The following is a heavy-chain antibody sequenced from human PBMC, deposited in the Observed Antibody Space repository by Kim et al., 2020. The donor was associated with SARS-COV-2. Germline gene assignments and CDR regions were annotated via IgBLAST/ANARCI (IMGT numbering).Heavy chain of an antibody. V-gene: IGHV3-7*01. CDR3: ARWRWLQYEFDY. CDR1: GFTFKTYS. Sequence: GGSLRLSCAASGFTFKTYSMAWVRQAPGTGLEWVANIREAENEKEYVASVEGRFTISRDNAKNSLYLQMNSLRAEDTAVYYCARWRWLQYEFDYWGQGTL. J-gene: IGHJ4*02. CDR2: IREAENEK. D-gene: IGHD5-12*01.